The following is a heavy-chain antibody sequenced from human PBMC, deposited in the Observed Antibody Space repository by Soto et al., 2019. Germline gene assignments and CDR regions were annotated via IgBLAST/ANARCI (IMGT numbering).Heavy chain of an antibody. V-gene: IGHV4-39*01. J-gene: IGHJ2*01. CDR1: VGPSSSSRYY. D-gene: IGHD5-18*01. CDR2: IYYTGYT. Sequence: PSETLSLACTVSVGPSSSSRYYWGWILQAPGKGLEWLATIYYTGYTYHNPSLKTHVTISVDTSKDQFSLKLASVTAADTALYYCARSAIATHWFFDLWGRGTLVTVSS. CDR3: ARSAIATHWFFDL.